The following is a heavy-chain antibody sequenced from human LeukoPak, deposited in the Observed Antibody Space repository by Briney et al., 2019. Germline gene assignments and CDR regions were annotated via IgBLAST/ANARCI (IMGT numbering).Heavy chain of an antibody. V-gene: IGHV3-74*01. Sequence: GGSLRLSCAASGFTFSIYWMHWVRQAPGKGLVWVSHINKDGNTITYVDSVKGRFTISRDNAKNTLYLQMNSLRAEDTAVYYCARRDTESYYYYLDVWGNGTTVIVSS. CDR1: GFTFSIYW. J-gene: IGHJ6*03. CDR3: ARRDTESYYYYLDV. CDR2: INKDGNTI.